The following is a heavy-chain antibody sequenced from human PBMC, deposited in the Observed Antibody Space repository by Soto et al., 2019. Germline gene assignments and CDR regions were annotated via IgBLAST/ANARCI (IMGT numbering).Heavy chain of an antibody. J-gene: IGHJ5*02. Sequence: ASVTVSCKVSGYTLTELSIHWVRQAPGKGREWMGGFDPEDGETIYAQKFQGRVTMTEDTSTDIAYMELRSLRSEDTAVYYCAVLRGPRRAAVAGTSDWFDPWGQGTLVTVSS. CDR2: FDPEDGET. V-gene: IGHV1-24*01. CDR3: AVLRGPRRAAVAGTSDWFDP. D-gene: IGHD6-19*01. CDR1: GYTLTELS.